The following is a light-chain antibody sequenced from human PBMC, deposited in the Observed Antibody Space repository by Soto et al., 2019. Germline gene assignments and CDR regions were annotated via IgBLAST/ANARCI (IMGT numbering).Light chain of an antibody. CDR2: GAS. Sequence: IVLTQSPGTLSLSPGERVTLSCRASQSVTTRLAWYQHKPGQAPTLLMSGASNRASVVPVRFSGSGSGTDFTLTITRLEPEDFALYYCQQYGGSPITFGLGTRLEIK. CDR1: QSVTTR. V-gene: IGKV3-20*01. J-gene: IGKJ5*01. CDR3: QQYGGSPIT.